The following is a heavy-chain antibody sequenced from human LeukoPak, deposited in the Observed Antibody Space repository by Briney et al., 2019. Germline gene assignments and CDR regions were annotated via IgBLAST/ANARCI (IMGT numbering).Heavy chain of an antibody. CDR3: AHTPREMATIKYYFDY. D-gene: IGHD5-24*01. V-gene: IGHV2-5*02. CDR2: IYWDDDK. Sequence: SGPTLVNPTQTLTLTCTFSGISLITSGVGVGWIRQPPGKALEWLALIYWDDDKRYSPSLKSRLTITKDTSKNPVVLTMTNMDPVDTATYYCAHTPREMATIKYYFDYWGQGTLVTVSS. J-gene: IGHJ4*02. CDR1: GISLITSGVG.